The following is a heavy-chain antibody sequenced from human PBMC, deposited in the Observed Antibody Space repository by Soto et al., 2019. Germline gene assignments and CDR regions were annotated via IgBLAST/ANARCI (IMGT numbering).Heavy chain of an antibody. Sequence: PSQTLSLTCVISGDSVSSNSAAWNWIRQSPSRGLEWLGRTYYRSKWYNDYAASVKSRITINPDTSKNQFSLQLNSVTPEDTAVYYCARASIGAAGTRPFDYWGQGTLVTVSS. D-gene: IGHD6-13*01. CDR3: ARASIGAAGTRPFDY. CDR2: TYYRSKWYN. V-gene: IGHV6-1*01. CDR1: GDSVSSNSAA. J-gene: IGHJ4*02.